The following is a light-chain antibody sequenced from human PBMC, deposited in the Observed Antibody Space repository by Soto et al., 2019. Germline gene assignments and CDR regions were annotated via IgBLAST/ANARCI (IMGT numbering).Light chain of an antibody. J-gene: IGLJ1*01. Sequence: QSVLTQPRSVSGSPGQSVTISCTRTSSYIGPYDHVAWYQQHPGKAPKLIIFAVSKRPSGVPDRFSGSKSGNTASLTISGLQTEDEADYYCSSYTSSSTLFGTGTKVTVL. CDR1: SSYIGPYDH. CDR3: SSYTSSSTL. CDR2: AVS. V-gene: IGLV2-11*01.